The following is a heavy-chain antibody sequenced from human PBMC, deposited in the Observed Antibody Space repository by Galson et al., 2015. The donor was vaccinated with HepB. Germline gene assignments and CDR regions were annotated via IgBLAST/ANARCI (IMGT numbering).Heavy chain of an antibody. Sequence: SLRLSCAASGFTFSSYSMNWVRQAPGKGLEWVSSISSSSSYIYYADSVKGRFTISRDNAKNSLYLQMNSLRAEDTAVYYCARDPAPYYYDSSGSSLDIWGQGTMVTVSS. CDR1: GFTFSSYS. D-gene: IGHD3-22*01. CDR3: ARDPAPYYYDSSGSSLDI. J-gene: IGHJ3*02. V-gene: IGHV3-21*01. CDR2: ISSSSSYI.